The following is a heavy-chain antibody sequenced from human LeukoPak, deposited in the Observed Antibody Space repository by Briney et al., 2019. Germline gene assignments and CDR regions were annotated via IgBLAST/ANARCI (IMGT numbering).Heavy chain of an antibody. CDR2: VSGSGGST. J-gene: IGHJ6*02. CDR3: AKVYPYSGYGDYDYYYYGMDV. D-gene: IGHD4-17*01. Sequence: GGSLRLSCAASGFTFSYYAMSWVRQAPGKGLEWVSAVSGSGGSTYYADSVEGRFTISRDNPKNTLYLQMNSLRAVDTAVYYCAKVYPYSGYGDYDYYYYGMDVWGRGTTVTVSS. V-gene: IGHV3-23*01. CDR1: GFTFSYYA.